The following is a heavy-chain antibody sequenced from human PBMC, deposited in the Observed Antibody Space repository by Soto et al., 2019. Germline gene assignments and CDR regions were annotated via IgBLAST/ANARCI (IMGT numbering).Heavy chain of an antibody. CDR2: IYTSGST. Sequence: SVTLSLTCTVSGGSISSYSGSSKRQPGGRGLERIGRIYTSGSTNYNPSLKSRVTMSVDTSKNQFSLKMSSVTAADTAVYYCARDLSSTYWGQGSLVTVSS. V-gene: IGHV4-4*07. CDR3: ARDLSSTY. CDR1: GGSISSYS. J-gene: IGHJ4*02. D-gene: IGHD6-19*01.